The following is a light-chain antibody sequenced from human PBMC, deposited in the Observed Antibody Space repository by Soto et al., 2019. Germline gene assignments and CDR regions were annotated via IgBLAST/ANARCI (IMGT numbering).Light chain of an antibody. CDR2: DAS. V-gene: IGKV1-5*01. J-gene: IGKJ4*01. Sequence: DIQMTQSPSTLSASVGDRVTITCRASQSISSWLAWYQQKRGKAPKLLIYDASNLASGVPSRFSGSGSGTEFTLTISNLQPADFATYYCQQYYSIPLTFGGGTRWIS. CDR3: QQYYSIPLT. CDR1: QSISSW.